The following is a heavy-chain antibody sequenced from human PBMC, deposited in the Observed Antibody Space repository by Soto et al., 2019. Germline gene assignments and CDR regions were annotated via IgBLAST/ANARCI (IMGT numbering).Heavy chain of an antibody. V-gene: IGHV1-18*01. J-gene: IGHJ4*02. CDR1: GYTFTSYG. D-gene: IGHD2-15*01. CDR3: ARDLGGWSDY. Sequence: ASVKVSCKASGYTFTSYGISWVRQAPGQGLEWMGWISAYNGNTNYAQKLQGRVTITRDTSASTAYMELSSLRSEDTAVYYCARDLGGWSDYWGQGTLVTLSS. CDR2: ISAYNGNT.